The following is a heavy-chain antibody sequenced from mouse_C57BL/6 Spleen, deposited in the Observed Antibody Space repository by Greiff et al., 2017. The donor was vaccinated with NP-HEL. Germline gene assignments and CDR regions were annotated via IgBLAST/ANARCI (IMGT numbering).Heavy chain of an antibody. CDR1: GYSFTDYN. D-gene: IGHD1-1*01. J-gene: IGHJ4*01. CDR3: AGYGSSLGYYAMDY. V-gene: IGHV1-39*01. CDR2: INPNYGTT. Sequence: VQLQQSGPELVKPGASVKISCKASGYSFTDYNMNWVKQSNGKSLEWIGVINPNYGTTSYNQKFKGKATLTVDQSSSTAYMQLNSLTSEDSAVYYCAGYGSSLGYYAMDYWGQGTSVTVSS.